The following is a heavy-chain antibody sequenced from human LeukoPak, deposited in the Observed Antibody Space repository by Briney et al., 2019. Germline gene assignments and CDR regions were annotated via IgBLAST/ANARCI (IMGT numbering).Heavy chain of an antibody. V-gene: IGHV5-51*01. D-gene: IGHD6-13*01. CDR3: ASGAGIAAPGTYDAFDI. CDR2: IYPGDSDT. CDR1: GYRFTTYW. Sequence: GESLKISFKGSGYRFTTYWIGWVRPMPGKGLESMGIIYPGDSDTKYSPSFQGQVTISADRSISTAYLQWSSLKASDTAMYYCASGAGIAAPGTYDAFDIWGQGTMVTVSS. J-gene: IGHJ3*02.